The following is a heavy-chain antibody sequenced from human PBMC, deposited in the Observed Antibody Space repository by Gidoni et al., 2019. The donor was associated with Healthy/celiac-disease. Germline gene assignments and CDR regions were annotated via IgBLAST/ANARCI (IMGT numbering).Heavy chain of an antibody. J-gene: IGHJ4*02. CDR3: ARHPHSTGIVKYYFDY. D-gene: IGHD3-22*01. V-gene: IGHV5-10-1*03. CDR2: IDPSDSYT. CDR1: GYSFTSYW. Sequence: EVQLVQSGAEVKKPGESLRISCKGSGYSFTSYWISWVRQMPGKGLEWMGRIDPSDSYTNYSPSFQGHVTISADKSISTAYLQWSSLKASDTAMYYCARHPHSTGIVKYYFDYWGQGTLVTVSS.